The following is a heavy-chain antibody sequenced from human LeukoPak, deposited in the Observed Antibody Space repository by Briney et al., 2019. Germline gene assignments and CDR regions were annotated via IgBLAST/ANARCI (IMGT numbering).Heavy chain of an antibody. CDR3: AAPLYYYDSSGYYYRSVGGYFDY. CDR1: GFTFSSYA. D-gene: IGHD3-22*01. V-gene: IGHV3-23*01. J-gene: IGHJ4*02. CDR2: ISGSGGST. Sequence: GGSLRLSCAASGFTFSSYAMSWVRQAPGKGLEWVSAISGSGGSTYYADSVKGRFTISRDNSKNTLYLQMNSLRAEDTAVYYCAAPLYYYDSSGYYYRSVGGYFDYWGQGTLVTVSS.